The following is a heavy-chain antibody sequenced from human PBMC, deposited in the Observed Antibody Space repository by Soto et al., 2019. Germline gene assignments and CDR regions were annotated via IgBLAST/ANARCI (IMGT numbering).Heavy chain of an antibody. D-gene: IGHD1-20*01. CDR2: IRGSGGST. J-gene: IGHJ4*02. Sequence: GGSLRLSCAASGFTFSSYAMSWVRQAPGQGLEWVSAIRGSGGSTYYADSVKGRFTISRDNSKNTLYLQMNSLRAEDTAVYYCAKDLLGLNWNDPFDYWGQGTLVTVSS. V-gene: IGHV3-23*01. CDR3: AKDLLGLNWNDPFDY. CDR1: GFTFSSYA.